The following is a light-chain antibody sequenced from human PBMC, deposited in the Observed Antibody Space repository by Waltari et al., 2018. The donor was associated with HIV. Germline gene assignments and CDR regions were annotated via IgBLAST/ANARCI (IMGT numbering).Light chain of an antibody. Sequence: QSALNPPASVSGSPGQSITISCPGASRYVGGYDYVLWYQQHPGKAPKLMIYEVTNRPSGFSNRFSGSKSGNTASLTISGLQAEDEADYYCSSYRSSSTFVFGTGTKVTVL. CDR1: SRYVGGYDY. V-gene: IGLV2-14*03. CDR2: EVT. J-gene: IGLJ1*01. CDR3: SSYRSSSTFV.